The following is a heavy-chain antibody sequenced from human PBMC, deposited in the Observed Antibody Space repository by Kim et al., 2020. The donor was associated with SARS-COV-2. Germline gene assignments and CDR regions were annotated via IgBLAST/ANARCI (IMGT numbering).Heavy chain of an antibody. CDR1: GFTFNSHW. CDR2: IDGDGSGT. Sequence: GGSLRLSCAASGFTFNSHWMYWVRQVPGKGLVWVSRIDGDGSGTDYADSVKGRFTISRDNAKNTLYLQMNSLRVDDTAFYYCARDENWSLDYWGQGTLVTVS. D-gene: IGHD1-1*01. CDR3: ARDENWSLDY. V-gene: IGHV3-74*01. J-gene: IGHJ4*02.